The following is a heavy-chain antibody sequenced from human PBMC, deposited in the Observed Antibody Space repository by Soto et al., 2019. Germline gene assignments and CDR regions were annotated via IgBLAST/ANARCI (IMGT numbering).Heavy chain of an antibody. CDR3: ARDCSSSSPDY. Sequence: EVQLVESGGGLVQPGGSLRLSCAASGFTFSSYWMNWVRQSPGKGLEWVANIKQDGSEKYYVDSVKGRFTISRDNAKNSLYLQMNSLRADDTAVYYCARDCSSSSPDYWGQGTLVTVSS. D-gene: IGHD2-2*01. J-gene: IGHJ4*02. CDR2: IKQDGSEK. CDR1: GFTFSSYW. V-gene: IGHV3-7*01.